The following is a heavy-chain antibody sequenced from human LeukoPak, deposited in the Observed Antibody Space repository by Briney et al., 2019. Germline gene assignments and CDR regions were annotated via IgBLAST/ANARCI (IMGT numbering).Heavy chain of an antibody. CDR3: ARGRPSGYSSSWYDYYYYMDV. CDR1: GFTVSSNY. CDR2: IYYSGST. D-gene: IGHD6-13*01. V-gene: IGHV4-59*02. Sequence: GSLRLSCAASGFTVSSNYMSWVRQAPGKGLEWIGYIYYSGSTNYNPSLKSRVTISVDTSKNQFSLKLSSVTAADTAVYYCARGRPSGYSSSWYDYYYYMDVWGKGTTVTVSS. J-gene: IGHJ6*03.